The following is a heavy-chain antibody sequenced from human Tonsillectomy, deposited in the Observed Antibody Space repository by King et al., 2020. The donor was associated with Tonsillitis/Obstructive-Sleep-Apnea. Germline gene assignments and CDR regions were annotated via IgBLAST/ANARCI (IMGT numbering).Heavy chain of an antibody. CDR3: ARDRGSTSRGWFDP. CDR1: GYTFTGYY. J-gene: IGHJ5*02. Sequence: QLVQSGAEVKKPGASVKVSCKASGYTFTGYYMHWVRQAPGQGLEWMGWINPNSGGTNYAQKFQGSVTMTRDTSISTAYMELSRLRSDDTAVYYCARDRGSTSRGWFDPWGQGTLVTVSS. V-gene: IGHV1-2*02. CDR2: INPNSGGT. D-gene: IGHD2-2*01.